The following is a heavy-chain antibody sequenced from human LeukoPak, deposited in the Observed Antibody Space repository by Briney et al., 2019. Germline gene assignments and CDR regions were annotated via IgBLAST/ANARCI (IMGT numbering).Heavy chain of an antibody. V-gene: IGHV1-46*01. CDR3: AREHYGDYFDY. D-gene: IGHD4-17*01. CDR2: INPSGGST. Sequence: ASVKVSCKASGYTFTSYGISWVRQAPGQGLEWMGIINPSGGSTSYAQKFQGRVTMTRDTSTSTVYMELSSLRSEDTAVYYCAREHYGDYFDYWGQGTLVTVSS. CDR1: GYTFTSYG. J-gene: IGHJ4*02.